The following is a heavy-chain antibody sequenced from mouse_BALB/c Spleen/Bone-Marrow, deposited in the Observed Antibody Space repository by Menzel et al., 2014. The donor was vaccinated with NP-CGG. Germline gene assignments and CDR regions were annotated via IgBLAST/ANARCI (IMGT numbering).Heavy chain of an antibody. J-gene: IGHJ2*01. CDR3: ARFGPAGGY. Sequence: VQLQQSGPELVKPGASMKISCKASGYSFTGYIMNWVKQSHGKNLEWMGLINPYNGGTRYNQKFKGKATLTVDKSSSTAYMELLSLASEDSAVYYCARFGPAGGYWGQGTTLTVSS. CDR2: INPYNGGT. CDR1: GYSFTGYI. V-gene: IGHV1-26*01.